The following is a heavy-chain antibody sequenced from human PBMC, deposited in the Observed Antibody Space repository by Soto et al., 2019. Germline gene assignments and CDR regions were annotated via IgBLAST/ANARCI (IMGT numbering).Heavy chain of an antibody. D-gene: IGHD3-22*01. CDR2: IRNKPNSYTT. CDR3: ARGGKVVVGQALDY. J-gene: IGHJ4*02. V-gene: IGHV3-72*01. CDR1: GFTFTDHY. Sequence: DVQLVESGGGLVQPGGSLRLSCAASGFTFTDHYMDWVRQAPGKGLEWVGRIRNKPNSYTTEFAASVKDRFTILRDDSRNSVYLQMNSLKSDDTAVYYCARGGKVVVGQALDYWGQGTLVTVSS.